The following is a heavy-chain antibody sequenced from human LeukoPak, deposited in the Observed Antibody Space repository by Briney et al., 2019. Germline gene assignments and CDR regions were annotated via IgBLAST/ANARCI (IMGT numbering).Heavy chain of an antibody. CDR2: IYPGDSDT. CDR3: ATHPYSFYFDS. J-gene: IGHJ4*02. D-gene: IGHD2-21*01. V-gene: IGHV5-51*01. CDR1: GYSFTTYW. Sequence: GESLKISCKGSGYSFTTYWIGWVRQMPGKGLECMGIIYPGDSDTRYSPSFQGQVTISVDKSSSTAYLQWSSLKASDTAMYYCATHPYSFYFDSWGQGTLVTVSS.